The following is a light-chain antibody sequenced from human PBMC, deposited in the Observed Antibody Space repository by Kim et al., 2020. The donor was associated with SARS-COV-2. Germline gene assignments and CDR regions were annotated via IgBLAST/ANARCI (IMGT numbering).Light chain of an antibody. CDR1: SSNIGSNA. CDR2: SNN. Sequence: GQRGTISRSGSSSNIGSNAVNWYRQRPGTAPKLLIYSNNQRPSGVPDRFSGSKSGTSASLAISGLQSEDEADYYCAAWDDSLNGLVFGGGTQLTVL. V-gene: IGLV1-44*01. CDR3: AAWDDSLNGLV. J-gene: IGLJ2*01.